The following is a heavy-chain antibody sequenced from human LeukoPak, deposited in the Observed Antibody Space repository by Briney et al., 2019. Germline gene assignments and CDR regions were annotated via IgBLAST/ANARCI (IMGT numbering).Heavy chain of an antibody. CDR2: ISSSSSYI. CDR1: GFTFSSYS. V-gene: IGHV3-21*01. CDR3: AREKEEYYYDSSGFPDI. Sequence: GGSLRLSCAASGFTFSSYSMNWVRQAPGKGLEWVSSISSSSSYIYYADSVKGRFTISRDNAKNSLYLQMNSLRAEDTAVYYCAREKEEYYYDSSGFPDIWGQGTMVTVSS. J-gene: IGHJ3*02. D-gene: IGHD3-22*01.